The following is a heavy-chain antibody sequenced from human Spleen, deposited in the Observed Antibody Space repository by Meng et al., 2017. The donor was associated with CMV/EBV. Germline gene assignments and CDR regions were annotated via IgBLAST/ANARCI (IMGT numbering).Heavy chain of an antibody. CDR3: AIDGGGYCSS. D-gene: IGHD6-13*01. J-gene: IGHJ4*02. V-gene: IGHV3-72*01. Sequence: GESLKISCAASGFTFSDYEMYWVRQAPGKGLEWVGRIRDKANSYMTEYAASVKGKFTISRDDSKNSVYLQMNSLQSEDTAVYFCAIDGGGYCSSWGQGTLVTVSS. CDR1: GFTFSDYE. CDR2: IRDKANSYMT.